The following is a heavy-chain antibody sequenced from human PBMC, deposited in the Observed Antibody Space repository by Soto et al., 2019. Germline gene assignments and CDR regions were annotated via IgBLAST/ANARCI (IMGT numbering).Heavy chain of an antibody. Sequence: QITLKESGPPLVKPTQTLTLTCTFSGFSLSTSGVGVGWIRQPPGKALEWLALIYWDDDKRYSPSLKSRLTIPQDTSKNQVVLTMTNMDPVDTATYYCAHRPSYCSGGSCYSGFDYGGQGTLVTVSS. V-gene: IGHV2-5*02. CDR1: GFSLSTSGVG. J-gene: IGHJ4*02. CDR2: IYWDDDK. CDR3: AHRPSYCSGGSCYSGFDY. D-gene: IGHD2-15*01.